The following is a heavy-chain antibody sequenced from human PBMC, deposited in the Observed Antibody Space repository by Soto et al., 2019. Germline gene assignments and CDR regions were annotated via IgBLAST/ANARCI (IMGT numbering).Heavy chain of an antibody. Sequence: QVQLVESGGGVVQPGRSLRLSCAASGFTFSSYAMHWVRQAPGKGLEWVAITSYDGNNQYYADSVKGRFTISRDNFKNTLHLQMNSLRAEDTAVYYCAKALGELSPESFDYWGQGILVTVSS. D-gene: IGHD3-16*02. CDR1: GFTFSSYA. CDR3: AKALGELSPESFDY. J-gene: IGHJ4*02. CDR2: TSYDGNNQ. V-gene: IGHV3-30*18.